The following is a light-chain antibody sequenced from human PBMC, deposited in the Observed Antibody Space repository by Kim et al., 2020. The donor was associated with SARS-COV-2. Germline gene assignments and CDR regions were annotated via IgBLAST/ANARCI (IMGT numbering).Light chain of an antibody. CDR2: AAS. Sequence: ASVGDRVTIPCRESQGIRTYLAWFQQKPGQVPKRLIYAASTLQSGVPYRFSGSGSGTEFTLTINSLQPEDFATYYCLQHDSYPLTFGGGTKVDIK. V-gene: IGKV1-17*03. CDR3: LQHDSYPLT. CDR1: QGIRTY. J-gene: IGKJ4*01.